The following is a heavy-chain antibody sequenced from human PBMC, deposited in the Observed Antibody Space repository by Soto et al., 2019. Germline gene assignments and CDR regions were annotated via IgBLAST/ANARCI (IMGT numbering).Heavy chain of an antibody. D-gene: IGHD3-22*01. CDR3: ARVPNNHYYDSSAYFDY. J-gene: IGHJ4*02. Sequence: SETLSLTCTVSGDSISSSSCYWGWIRQPPGKGLEWIGSIYYSGSTYYNPSLKSRVTISVDTSKNQFSLKLSSVTAADTAVYYCARVPNNHYYDSSAYFDYWGQGTLVTVSS. CDR1: GDSISSSSCY. CDR2: IYYSGST. V-gene: IGHV4-39*01.